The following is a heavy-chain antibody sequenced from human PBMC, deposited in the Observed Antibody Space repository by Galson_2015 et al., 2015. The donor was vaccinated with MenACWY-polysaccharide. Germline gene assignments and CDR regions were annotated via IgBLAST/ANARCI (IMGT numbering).Heavy chain of an antibody. D-gene: IGHD1-26*01. CDR1: GFTFDNYH. CDR3: ARDRGSYDALDI. V-gene: IGHV3-48*03. Sequence: SLRLSCAASGFTFDNYHMNWVRQAPGKGLEWVSYISTSGITIYYADSVRGRFTISRDNAKNSLYLQMNSLRAEDTALYFCARDRGSYDALDIWGQGTMVTVSS. J-gene: IGHJ3*02. CDR2: ISTSGITI.